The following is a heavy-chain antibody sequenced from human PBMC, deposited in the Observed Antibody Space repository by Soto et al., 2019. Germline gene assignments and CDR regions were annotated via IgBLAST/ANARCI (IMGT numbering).Heavy chain of an antibody. D-gene: IGHD6-13*01. J-gene: IGHJ2*01. CDR3: ARGYSSSWWWYFDL. CDR2: INHSGST. CDR1: GGSFSGYY. Sequence: QVQLQQWGAGLLKPSETLSLTCAVYGGSFSGYYWSWIRQPPGKGLEWIGEINHSGSTNYNPSLKSRVTISVDTSKNQFSLKLSSVTAADTAVYYCARGYSSSWWWYFDLWGRGTLVTVSS. V-gene: IGHV4-34*01.